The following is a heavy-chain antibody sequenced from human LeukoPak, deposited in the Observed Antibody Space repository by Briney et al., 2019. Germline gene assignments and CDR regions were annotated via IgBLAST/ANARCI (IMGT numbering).Heavy chain of an antibody. J-gene: IGHJ4*02. D-gene: IGHD6-13*01. CDR1: GGSISPYF. Sequence: SETLSLTCTVSGGSISPYFWSWLRQPPGKGLEWIGYIYYSGSTNYNPSLKSRVTISVDTSKNQFSLKLSSVTAADTAVYYCARGYSSSWYSGYDYWGQGTLVTVSS. V-gene: IGHV4-59*12. CDR2: IYYSGST. CDR3: ARGYSSSWYSGYDY.